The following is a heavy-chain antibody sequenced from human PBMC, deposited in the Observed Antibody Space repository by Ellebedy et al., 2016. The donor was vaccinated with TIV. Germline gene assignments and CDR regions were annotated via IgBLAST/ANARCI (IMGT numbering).Heavy chain of an antibody. Sequence: ASVKVSXKAFGDTFTNYGINWVRQAPGQGLEWMGWISADNGNTRYSQKLQGRLTMTADTSTSTAYMEVRSLRSDDTAVYYCASTYCSSSSCYRDFDNWGQGTLVTVSS. CDR3: ASTYCSSSSCYRDFDN. CDR1: GDTFTNYG. J-gene: IGHJ4*02. D-gene: IGHD2-2*02. V-gene: IGHV1-18*01. CDR2: ISADNGNT.